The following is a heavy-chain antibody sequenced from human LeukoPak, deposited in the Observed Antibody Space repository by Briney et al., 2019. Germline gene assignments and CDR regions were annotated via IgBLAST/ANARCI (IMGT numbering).Heavy chain of an antibody. CDR2: INPSGGST. D-gene: IGHD1-26*01. J-gene: IGHJ4*02. CDR3: AQIVGATWAFDY. Sequence: GASVKVSCKASGYTFTSYYMHWVRQAPGQGLEWMGIINPSGGSTSYAQKFQGRVTMTRDTSTSTVYMELSSQRSEDTAVYYCAQIVGATWAFDYWGQGTLVTVSS. V-gene: IGHV1-46*01. CDR1: GYTFTSYY.